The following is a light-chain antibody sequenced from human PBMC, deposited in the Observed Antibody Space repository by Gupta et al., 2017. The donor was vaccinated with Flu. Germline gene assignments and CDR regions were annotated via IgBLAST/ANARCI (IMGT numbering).Light chain of an antibody. V-gene: IGKV1-5*03. CDR2: KAS. CDR1: QSISSW. CDR3: QQYSGCST. Sequence: DIQMTQSPSTLSASVGDRVTITCRASQSISSWLAWYQQKPGKAPKLLIYKASSLESGVPSRFSGSGSGTEFTVTISSLQPDDFATYYCQQYSGCSTFGQGTKVEIK. J-gene: IGKJ1*01.